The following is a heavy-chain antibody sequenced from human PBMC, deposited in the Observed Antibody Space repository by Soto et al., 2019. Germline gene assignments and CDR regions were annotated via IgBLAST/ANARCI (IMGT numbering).Heavy chain of an antibody. D-gene: IGHD3-22*01. CDR2: ISSSSSTI. CDR1: GFTFSSYS. V-gene: IGHV3-48*02. Sequence: GGSLRLSCAASGFTFSSYSMNWVRQAPGKGLEWVSYISSSSSTIYYADSVKGRFTISRDNAKDSLYLQMNSLRDEDTAVYYCARDTYYDSSGYFVNFDYWGQGTLVTVSS. CDR3: ARDTYYDSSGYFVNFDY. J-gene: IGHJ4*02.